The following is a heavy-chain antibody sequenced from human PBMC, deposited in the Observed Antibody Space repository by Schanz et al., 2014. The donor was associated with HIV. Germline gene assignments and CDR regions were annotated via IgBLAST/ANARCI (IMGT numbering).Heavy chain of an antibody. V-gene: IGHV1-69*06. CDR3: ARDSPVAAGTLDY. D-gene: IGHD6-13*01. CDR2: IIPIFDTT. Sequence: QVQLVQSGAEVKKPGSSVKVSCKASGDTFSSYSISWVRQAPGQGLEWVGGIIPIFDTTNYAQKFQGRVTITADKSTSTVYMDLSSLRSEDTAVYYCARDSPVAAGTLDYWGQGTLVTVSS. CDR1: GDTFSSYS. J-gene: IGHJ4*02.